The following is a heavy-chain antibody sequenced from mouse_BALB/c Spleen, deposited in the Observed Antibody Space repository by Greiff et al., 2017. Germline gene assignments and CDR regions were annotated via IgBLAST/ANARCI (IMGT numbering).Heavy chain of an antibody. Sequence: EVKLVESGGGLVQPGGSRKLSCAASGFTFSSFGMHWVRQAPEKGLEWVAYISSGSSTIYYADTVKGRFTISRDNPKNTLFLQMTSLRSEDTAMYYCARDYYGPFDYWGQGTTLTVSS. CDR1: GFTFSSFG. CDR2: ISSGSSTI. J-gene: IGHJ2*01. D-gene: IGHD1-2*01. CDR3: ARDYYGPFDY. V-gene: IGHV5-17*02.